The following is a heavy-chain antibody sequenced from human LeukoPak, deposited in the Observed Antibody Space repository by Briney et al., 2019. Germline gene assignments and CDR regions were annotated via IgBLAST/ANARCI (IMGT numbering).Heavy chain of an antibody. CDR2: IYYSGST. CDR1: GGSISSYY. J-gene: IGHJ4*02. CDR3: ARTGGRRGYSVDY. Sequence: SETLSLTCTVSGGSISSYYWSWIRQPPGKGLEWIGYIYYSGSTNYNPSLKNRVTISVDTSRNQVSLKLTSVTAADTAVYYCARTGGRRGYSVDYWGQGTLVTVSS. D-gene: IGHD5-18*01. V-gene: IGHV4-59*01.